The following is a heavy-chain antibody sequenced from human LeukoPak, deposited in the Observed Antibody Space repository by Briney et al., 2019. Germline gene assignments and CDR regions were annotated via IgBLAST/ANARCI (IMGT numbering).Heavy chain of an antibody. CDR1: GFIFSDYA. V-gene: IGHV3-21*01. CDR3: ARDERKYCSDSSCYPGDY. D-gene: IGHD2-2*01. Sequence: GGSLRLSCAASGFIFSDYAMKWVRQAPGKGLEWVGAISRTSAYIYYSDSVKGRFTLSRDNAGDSVHLQMDSLRAEDTAVYYCARDERKYCSDSSCYPGDYWGQGILVTVSS. J-gene: IGHJ4*02. CDR2: ISRTSAYI.